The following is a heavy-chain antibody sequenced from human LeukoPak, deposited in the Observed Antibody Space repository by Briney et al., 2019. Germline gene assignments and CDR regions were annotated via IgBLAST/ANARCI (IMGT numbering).Heavy chain of an antibody. CDR3: GRAGRYCSGGSCYGENWFDP. CDR1: GGSISSYY. D-gene: IGHD2-15*01. V-gene: IGHV4-59*01. CDR2: IHSSGNT. J-gene: IGHJ5*02. Sequence: SETLSLTCTVSGGSISSYYWSWIRQPPGKGLEWLGYIHSSGNTRYNPSLRSRVTMSVDTSMNQFSLKLDSVTAADTAVYYCGRAGRYCSGGSCYGENWFDPWGQGTLVTVSS.